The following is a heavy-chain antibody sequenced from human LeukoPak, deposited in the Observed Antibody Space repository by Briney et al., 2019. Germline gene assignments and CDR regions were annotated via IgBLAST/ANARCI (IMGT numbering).Heavy chain of an antibody. J-gene: IGHJ6*03. CDR2: IRSSSSYI. CDR1: GFTFSSYS. CDR3: ARASYCSGGSCYPPYYYYYYMDV. Sequence: PGGSLRLSCAASGFTFSSYSMNWVRQAPGKGLEWVSSIRSSSSYIYYADSVKGRFTISRDNAKNSLYLQMNSLRAEDTAVYYCARASYCSGGSCYPPYYYYYYMDVWGKGTTVTVSS. V-gene: IGHV3-21*01. D-gene: IGHD2-15*01.